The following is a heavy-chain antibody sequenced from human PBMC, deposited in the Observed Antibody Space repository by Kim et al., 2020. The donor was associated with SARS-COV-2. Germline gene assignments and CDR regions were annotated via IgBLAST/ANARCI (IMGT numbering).Heavy chain of an antibody. D-gene: IGHD3-10*01. CDR3: ARVKRGVSFFVRPYYFDY. Sequence: SETLSLTCAVSGGSISSSNWWSWVRQPPGKGLEWIGEIYHSGSTNYNPSLKSRVTISVDKSKNQFSLKLSSVTAADTAVYYCARVKRGVSFFVRPYYFDYWGQGTLVTVSS. J-gene: IGHJ4*02. CDR2: IYHSGST. V-gene: IGHV4-4*02. CDR1: GGSISSSNW.